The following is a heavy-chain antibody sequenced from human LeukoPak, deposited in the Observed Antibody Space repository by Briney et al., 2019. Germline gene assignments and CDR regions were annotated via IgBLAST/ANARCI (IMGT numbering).Heavy chain of an antibody. Sequence: ASVKVSCKASGYTFTSYGISWVRQAPGQGLEWMGWISAYNGNTNYAQKLQGRVTMTTDTSTSTAYMELRSLRSDDTAVYYCARDAHATPRLYYYYMDVWGKGTTVTVSS. CDR3: ARDAHATPRLYYYYMDV. J-gene: IGHJ6*03. CDR2: ISAYNGNT. V-gene: IGHV1-18*01. CDR1: GYTFTSYG.